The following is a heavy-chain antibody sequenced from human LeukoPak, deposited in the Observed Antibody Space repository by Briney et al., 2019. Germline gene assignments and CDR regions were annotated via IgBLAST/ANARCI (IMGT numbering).Heavy chain of an antibody. J-gene: IGHJ6*03. CDR1: GFTFSSYA. D-gene: IGHD3-10*01. CDR2: INWNGGST. Sequence: GGSLRLSCAASGFTFSSYAMSWVGQAPGKGLEWVSGINWNGGSTGYADSVKGRFTISRDNAKNSLYLQMNSLRAEDTALYHCARDREGAYMDVWGKGTTVTVSS. CDR3: ARDREGAYMDV. V-gene: IGHV3-20*01.